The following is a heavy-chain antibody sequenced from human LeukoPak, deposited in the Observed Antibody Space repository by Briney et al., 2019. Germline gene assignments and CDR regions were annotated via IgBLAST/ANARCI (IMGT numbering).Heavy chain of an antibody. V-gene: IGHV3-30-3*01. D-gene: IGHD2-15*01. CDR3: ARWPGVVAATLPFHYYYGMDV. CDR1: GFTFSSYA. Sequence: QTGGSLRLCCAASGFTFSSYAMHWVRQAPGKGLEWVAVISYDGSNKYYADSVKGRFTISRDNSKNTLYLQMNSLRAEDTAVYYCARWPGVVAATLPFHYYYGMDVWGQGTTVTVSS. J-gene: IGHJ6*02. CDR2: ISYDGSNK.